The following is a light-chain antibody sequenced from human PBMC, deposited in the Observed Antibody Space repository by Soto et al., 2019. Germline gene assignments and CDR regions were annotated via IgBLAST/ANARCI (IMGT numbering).Light chain of an antibody. CDR1: QSVSSN. CDR2: GAS. V-gene: IGKV3-15*01. CDR3: QQYNNWTAFFT. Sequence: EIVMTQSPATLSVSPGERATLSCRASQSVSSNLAWYQQKPGQAPRLLIYGASTRATGIPARFSGSGSGTEFTLTISSLQSEDFAVYYCQQYNNWTAFFTFGPGTKVEIK. J-gene: IGKJ3*01.